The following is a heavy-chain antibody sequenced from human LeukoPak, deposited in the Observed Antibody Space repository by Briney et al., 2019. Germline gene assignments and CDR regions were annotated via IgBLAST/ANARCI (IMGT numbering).Heavy chain of an antibody. CDR2: ISSSSSYI. D-gene: IGHD3-10*01. Sequence: PGGSLRLSCAASGFTFSSYSMNWVRQAPGKGLEWVSSISSSSSYIYYADSVKSRFTISRDNAKNSLYLQMNSLRAEDTAVYYCARVEVGWFAYYWGQGTLVTVSS. CDR3: ARVEVGWFAYY. CDR1: GFTFSSYS. V-gene: IGHV3-21*01. J-gene: IGHJ4*02.